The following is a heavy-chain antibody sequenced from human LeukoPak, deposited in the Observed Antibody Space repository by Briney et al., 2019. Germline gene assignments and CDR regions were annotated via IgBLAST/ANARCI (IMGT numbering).Heavy chain of an antibody. V-gene: IGHV3-30*04. J-gene: IGHJ4*02. CDR3: ARGAYGSGWATFDY. CDR2: ISYDGTNK. CDR1: GFTFSSYA. Sequence: GSLRLSCAASGFTFSSYAMHWVRQAPGKGLVWVALISYDGTNKYYADSVKGRFTISRDNSKNTLFVQMNSLRAEDTAVYYCARGAYGSGWATFDYWGQGILVTVSS. D-gene: IGHD6-19*01.